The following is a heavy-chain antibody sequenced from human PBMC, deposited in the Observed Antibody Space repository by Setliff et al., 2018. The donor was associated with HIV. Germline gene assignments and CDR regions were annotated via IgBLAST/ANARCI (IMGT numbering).Heavy chain of an antibody. CDR2: INPGNGNT. Sequence: ASVKVSCKASGYTFTNYAIHWVRQAPGQRLEWMGWINPGNGNTKYSQKFQGRVTITRNTSATTAYMELSSLRSEDTAIFYCAREPIGGDDAFDIWGQGTMVT. CDR1: GYTFTNYA. CDR3: AREPIGGDDAFDI. J-gene: IGHJ3*02. V-gene: IGHV1-3*01. D-gene: IGHD2-21*02.